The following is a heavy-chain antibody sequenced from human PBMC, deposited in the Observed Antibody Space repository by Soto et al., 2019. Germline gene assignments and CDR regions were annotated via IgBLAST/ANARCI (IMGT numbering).Heavy chain of an antibody. V-gene: IGHV4-59*01. CDR1: GGSINSYY. D-gene: IGHD3-10*02. J-gene: IGHJ4*02. Sequence: PSETLALTCTVAGGSINSYYLSWFRQPPGKGLEWIGYIYDSGSTNYNPSLKSRATISVDTSKNQFSLRLSSVTAADTAVYYCARILDSSMYHFDDWGQGTLVTVSS. CDR3: ARILDSSMYHFDD. CDR2: IYDSGST.